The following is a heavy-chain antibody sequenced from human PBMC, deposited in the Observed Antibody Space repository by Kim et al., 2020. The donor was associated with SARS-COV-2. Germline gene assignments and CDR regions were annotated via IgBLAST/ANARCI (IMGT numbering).Heavy chain of an antibody. CDR1: GFTFSSYW. Sequence: GGSLRLSCAASGFTFSSYWMHWVRQAPGKGLVWVSRINSDGSSTSYADSVKGRFTISRDNAKNTLYLQMNSLRAEDTAVYYCARVDTAMVTRYYYYYGMDVWGHETPVTVSS. CDR3: ARVDTAMVTRYYYYYGMDV. J-gene: IGHJ6*02. V-gene: IGHV3-74*01. D-gene: IGHD5-18*01. CDR2: INSDGSST.